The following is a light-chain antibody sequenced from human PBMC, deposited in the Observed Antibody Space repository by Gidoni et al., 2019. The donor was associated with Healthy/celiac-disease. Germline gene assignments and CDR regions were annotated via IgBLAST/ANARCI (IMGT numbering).Light chain of an antibody. CDR1: SSDVGGYNY. CDR3: SSYTSSSPVV. Sequence: GSPGQSITISCTGTSSDVGGYNYVSWYQQHPGKAPKLMIYDVSNRPSGVSNRFSGSKSGNTASLTISGLQAEDEADYYCSSYTSSSPVVFGGGTKLTVL. J-gene: IGLJ2*01. V-gene: IGLV2-14*03. CDR2: DVS.